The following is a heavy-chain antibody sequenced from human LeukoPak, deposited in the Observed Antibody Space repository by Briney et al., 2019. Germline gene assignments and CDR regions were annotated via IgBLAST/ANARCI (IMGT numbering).Heavy chain of an antibody. CDR3: ARDSCSSTSCTNWFDH. V-gene: IGHV4-59*12. D-gene: IGHD2-2*01. CDR1: GVSISSYY. CDR2: IYYSGGT. J-gene: IGHJ5*02. Sequence: SETLSLTCTLSGVSISSYYWSWIWQRPGKGLECIVCIYYSGGTNYNPSLKSRVTISVDPSKHPFSLTLSSVTAADTAVYYCARDSCSSTSCTNWFDHWGQGTLDTVSS.